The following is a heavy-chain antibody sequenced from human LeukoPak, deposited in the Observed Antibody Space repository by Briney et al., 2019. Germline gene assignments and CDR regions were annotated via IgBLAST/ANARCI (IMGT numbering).Heavy chain of an antibody. D-gene: IGHD5-18*01. Sequence: PSETLSLTCTVSGGSISNYYWSWIRQPAGEGLEWIGRIYPSGSTNYNPSLKSRVTISVDTSKNQFSLKLSSVTAADTAVYYCARGNRGQLWLQYYYYYMDVWGKGTTVTVSS. J-gene: IGHJ6*03. CDR2: IYPSGST. CDR1: GGSISNYY. V-gene: IGHV4-4*07. CDR3: ARGNRGQLWLQYYYYYMDV.